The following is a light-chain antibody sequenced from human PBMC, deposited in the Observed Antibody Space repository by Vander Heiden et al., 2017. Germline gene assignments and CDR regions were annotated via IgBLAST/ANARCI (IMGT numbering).Light chain of an antibody. Sequence: IQITNSPSSLSASVGDRITITCRASQSIRSYLNWYQQKPGKAPKVLIYAASSLQSGVPSRFSGSGSGTDFTLTISRLQPEDFATYFCQQSDSTPLTFGGGTKVEI. CDR2: AAS. V-gene: IGKV1-39*01. J-gene: IGKJ4*01. CDR1: QSIRSY. CDR3: QQSDSTPLT.